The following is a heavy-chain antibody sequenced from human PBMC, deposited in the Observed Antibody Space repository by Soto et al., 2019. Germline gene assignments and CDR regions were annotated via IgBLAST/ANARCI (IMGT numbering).Heavy chain of an antibody. Sequence: SVKVSCKASGGTFSSYAISWVRQAPGQGLEWMGGIIPIFGTANYAQKFQGRVTITADESTSTAYMELSSLRSEDTAVYYCARDRRFNWSGYYTDVYSYGMDVWGQGTTVTVSS. CDR2: IIPIFGTA. CDR1: GGTFSSYA. V-gene: IGHV1-69*13. CDR3: ARDRRFNWSGYYTDVYSYGMDV. D-gene: IGHD3-3*01. J-gene: IGHJ6*02.